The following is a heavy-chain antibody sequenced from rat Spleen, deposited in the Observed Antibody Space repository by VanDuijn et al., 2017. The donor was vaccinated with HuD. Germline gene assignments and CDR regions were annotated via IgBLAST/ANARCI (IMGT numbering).Heavy chain of an antibody. CDR2: ISYDGSST. J-gene: IGHJ2*01. Sequence: EVQLVESGGGLVQPGRSLKLSCAASGFTFSDYNMAWVRQAPKKGLEWVATISYDGSSTYYRDSVKGRFTISRDNAKSTLYLQMDSLRSEDTAPYYGGRLIGDYFDYWGQGVMVTVSS. D-gene: IGHD1-12*01. V-gene: IGHV5-7*01. CDR3: GRLIGDYFDY. CDR1: GFTFSDYN.